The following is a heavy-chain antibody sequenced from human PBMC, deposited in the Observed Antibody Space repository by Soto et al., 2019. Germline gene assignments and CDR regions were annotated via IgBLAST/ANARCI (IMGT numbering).Heavy chain of an antibody. Sequence: GGSLRLSCAASGFTFSSYGMHWVRQAPGKGLEWVAVISYDGSNKYYADSVKGRFTISRDNSKNTLYLQMNSLRAEDTAVYYCANARGGSSWYGDTGDLAEFDYWGQGTLVTVSS. CDR2: ISYDGSNK. CDR3: ANARGGSSWYGDTGDLAEFDY. V-gene: IGHV3-30*18. CDR1: GFTFSSYG. D-gene: IGHD6-13*01. J-gene: IGHJ4*02.